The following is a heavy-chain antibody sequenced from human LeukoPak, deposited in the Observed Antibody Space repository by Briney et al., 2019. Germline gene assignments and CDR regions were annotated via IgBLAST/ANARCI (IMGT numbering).Heavy chain of an antibody. Sequence: TSETLSLTCTVSGYSISSGYYWGWIRQPPGKGLEWIGSIYHSGSTSYNPSLKSRVTISVDTSKKQFSLKLSSVTAADTAVCYCARDIAGGFDYWGQGTLVTVSS. CDR1: GYSISSGYY. CDR2: IYHSGST. V-gene: IGHV4-38-2*02. J-gene: IGHJ4*02. D-gene: IGHD3-10*01. CDR3: ARDIAGGFDY.